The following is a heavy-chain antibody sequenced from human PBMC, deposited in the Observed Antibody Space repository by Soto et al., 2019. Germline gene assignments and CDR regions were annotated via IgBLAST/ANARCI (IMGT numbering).Heavy chain of an antibody. CDR1: GFTVSNNY. J-gene: IGHJ4*02. CDR3: ARNQPVTTLGY. CDR2: IYSGGTT. Sequence: EVQLVETGGGLIQPGGSLRLSCAASGFTVSNNYMSWVRQAPGKGLECVSIIYSGGTTYYAGSVRGRFTISRDHSKNTLYLQMNSLRADDPAVYFCARNQPVTTLGYWGQGTLVTVSS. D-gene: IGHD4-17*01. V-gene: IGHV3-53*02.